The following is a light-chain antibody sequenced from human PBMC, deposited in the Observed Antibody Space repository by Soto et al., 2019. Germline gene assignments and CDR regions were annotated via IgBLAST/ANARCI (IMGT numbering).Light chain of an antibody. V-gene: IGKV1-17*01. CDR1: QGIRED. CDR2: AAS. Sequence: DIQMTQSPSSLSASVGDRVTITCRASQGIREDLGWYQQKPGKAPKRLIYAASSLPSGVPSRFSGSGSGTEFTLTISSLQPEDFATYYCLQHNSYPFTFGQGPKLEIK. CDR3: LQHNSYPFT. J-gene: IGKJ2*01.